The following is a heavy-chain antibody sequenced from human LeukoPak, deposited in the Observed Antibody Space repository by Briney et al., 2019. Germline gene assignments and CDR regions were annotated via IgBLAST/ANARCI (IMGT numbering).Heavy chain of an antibody. CDR3: AKRTRAYYDSSGYLFDY. Sequence: GGSLRLSCAASGFTFSSYAMSWVRQAPGKGLEWVSAISGSGGSTYYADSVKDRFTISRDNSKNTLYLQMNSLRAEDTAVYYCAKRTRAYYDSSGYLFDYWGQGTLVTVSS. CDR2: ISGSGGST. D-gene: IGHD3-22*01. CDR1: GFTFSSYA. J-gene: IGHJ4*02. V-gene: IGHV3-23*01.